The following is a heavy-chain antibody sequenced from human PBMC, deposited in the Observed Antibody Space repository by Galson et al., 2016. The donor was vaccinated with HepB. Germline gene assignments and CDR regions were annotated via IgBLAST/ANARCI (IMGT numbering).Heavy chain of an antibody. Sequence: SLRLSCAASGFTFSSYAMSWVRQAPGKGLEWVSTISGGGATTYVADSVKGRFTMSRDNSKNTLYLQMNSLRVEDTAIYYCAKGGQWLLRGPGWFDPWGQGTLVSVSS. J-gene: IGHJ5*02. CDR1: GFTFSSYA. CDR3: AKGGQWLLRGPGWFDP. V-gene: IGHV3-23*01. D-gene: IGHD6-19*01. CDR2: ISGGGATT.